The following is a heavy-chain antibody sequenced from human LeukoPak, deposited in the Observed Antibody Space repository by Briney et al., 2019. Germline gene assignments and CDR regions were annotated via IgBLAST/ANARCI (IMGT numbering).Heavy chain of an antibody. V-gene: IGHV3-23*01. CDR1: GFTFSSYA. J-gene: IGHJ4*02. CDR3: AKDSRYFDWFDY. CDR2: ISGSGGST. Sequence: GGSLRLSCAASGFTFSSYAMSWVRQAPGKGLEWVLAISGSGGSTYYADSVKGRFTISRDNSKNTLYLQMNSLRAEDTAVYYCAKDSRYFDWFDYWGQGTLVTVSS. D-gene: IGHD3-9*01.